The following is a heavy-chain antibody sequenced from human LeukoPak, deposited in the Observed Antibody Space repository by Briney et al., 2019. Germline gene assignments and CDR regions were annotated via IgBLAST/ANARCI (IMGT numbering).Heavy chain of an antibody. CDR2: ISYDGSNK. CDR3: AKEGGSGYYYVDY. J-gene: IGHJ4*02. D-gene: IGHD3-22*01. Sequence: GGSLRLSCAASGFTFSNYGMHWVRQAPGKGLEWVAVISYDGSNKYYAESVKGRFTISRDNSKNTLYLQMNSLRAEDTAVYYCAKEGGSGYYYVDYWGQGTLVTVSS. V-gene: IGHV3-30*18. CDR1: GFTFSNYG.